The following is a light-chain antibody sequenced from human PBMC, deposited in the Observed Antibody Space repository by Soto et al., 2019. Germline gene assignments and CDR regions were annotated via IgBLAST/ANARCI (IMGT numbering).Light chain of an antibody. CDR2: AAS. J-gene: IGKJ4*01. Sequence: IKLTQSPSSLSASFGDRVTITCRASQDISHYLGWYQQKPGKAPKLLIYAASTLRSGVPSRFSGSGSGTDFTLTISSLQPEDSANYYWQQFYSFLVTVGGGTKVEIK. V-gene: IGKV1-9*01. CDR1: QDISHY. CDR3: QQFYSFLVT.